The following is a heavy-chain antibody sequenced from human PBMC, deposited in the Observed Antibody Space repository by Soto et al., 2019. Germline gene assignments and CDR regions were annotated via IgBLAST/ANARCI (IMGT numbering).Heavy chain of an antibody. V-gene: IGHV3-23*01. CDR2: ISGSGGST. Sequence: GGSLRLSCAASGFTFSSYAMSWVRQAPGKGLEWVSAISGSGGSTYYADSVKGRFTISRDNSKNTLYLQMNSLRAEDTAVYYCAKRRGDSSGYYPSDYWGQGTLVTVSS. CDR3: AKRRGDSSGYYPSDY. CDR1: GFTFSSYA. J-gene: IGHJ4*02. D-gene: IGHD3-22*01.